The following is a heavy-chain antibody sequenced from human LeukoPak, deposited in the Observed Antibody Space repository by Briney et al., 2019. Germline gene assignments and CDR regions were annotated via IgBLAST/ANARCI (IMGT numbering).Heavy chain of an antibody. Sequence: NPSETLSLTCTVSGGSISSGSNYWGWIRQPPGKGLEWIGSIYYSGSTNYNPSLKSRVTISVDTSMNQFSLLLTSATAADTAVYYCARDSLLRGSGWDYWYFDLWGRGTLVTVSS. CDR2: IYYSGST. V-gene: IGHV4-39*07. D-gene: IGHD6-25*01. J-gene: IGHJ2*01. CDR3: ARDSLLRGSGWDYWYFDL. CDR1: GGSISSGSNY.